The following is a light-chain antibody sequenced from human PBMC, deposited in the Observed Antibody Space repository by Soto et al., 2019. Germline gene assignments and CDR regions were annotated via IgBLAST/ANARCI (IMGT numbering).Light chain of an antibody. Sequence: EVLVTQSPVSLSLSPGERATLSCRASQSVSSRHLAWYQQKPGQAPRLLIYGASNRATGIPDRFSGSGSGTDFTLTISRLEPEDFAVYYCQQYGSSGTFGQGTKVDIK. CDR1: QSVSSRH. J-gene: IGKJ1*01. CDR3: QQYGSSGT. V-gene: IGKV3-20*01. CDR2: GAS.